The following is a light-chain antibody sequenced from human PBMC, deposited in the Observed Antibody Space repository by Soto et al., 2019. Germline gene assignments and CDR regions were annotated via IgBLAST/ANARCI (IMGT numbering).Light chain of an antibody. CDR3: QQYGTSPCI. CDR2: GAS. CDR1: QSVSSS. Sequence: EIVLTQSPDTLSLSPGERATLSCRASQSVSSSLAWYQQRPGQAPRLLIYGASIRATGIPDRFSGSGAGTDFTLTVSRLEPEDFAVYHCQQYGTSPCIFGGGTKVEIK. V-gene: IGKV3-20*01. J-gene: IGKJ4*01.